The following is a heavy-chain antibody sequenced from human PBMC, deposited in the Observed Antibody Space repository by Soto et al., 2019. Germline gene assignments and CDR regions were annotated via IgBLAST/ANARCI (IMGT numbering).Heavy chain of an antibody. CDR2: ISGSGGST. D-gene: IGHD6-19*01. Sequence: GGSLRLSCAASGFTFSSYAMSWVRQAPGKGLEWVSAISGSGGSTYYADSVKGRFTISRDNSKNTLYLQMNSLRAEDTAVYYCAKRNSGWSAAAPRYYFDYWGQGPLVTVP. V-gene: IGHV3-23*01. CDR1: GFTFSSYA. CDR3: AKRNSGWSAAAPRYYFDY. J-gene: IGHJ4*02.